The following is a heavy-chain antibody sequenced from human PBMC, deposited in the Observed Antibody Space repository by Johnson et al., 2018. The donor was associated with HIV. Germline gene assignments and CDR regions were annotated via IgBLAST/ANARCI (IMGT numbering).Heavy chain of an antibody. D-gene: IGHD6-25*01. V-gene: IGHV3-7*05. J-gene: IGHJ3*02. CDR3: AKDSQGLRAFDI. CDR1: GFTFSSYW. Sequence: MLLVESGGGLVQPGESLRLSCAASGFTFSSYWMTWVRQAPGKGLEWVANIKQDGSETHYVDSVKGRFTISRDNAKNSLYLQMNSLRAEDTAVYYCAKDSQGLRAFDIWGQGTMVTVSS. CDR2: IKQDGSET.